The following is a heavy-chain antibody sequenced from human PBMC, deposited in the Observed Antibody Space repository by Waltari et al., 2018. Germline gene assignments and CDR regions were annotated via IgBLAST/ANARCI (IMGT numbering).Heavy chain of an antibody. J-gene: IGHJ4*02. CDR3: ARVGGGNYDDSGSASRFDY. V-gene: IGHV3-23*04. CDR2: ISTSGAST. D-gene: IGHD3-22*01. CDR1: GLPFRTYA. Sequence: EIQLVESGGGLIQPGGSLRLYCAASGLPFRTYAMSWVRKASGMGREWVSAISTSGASTYYAASVKGRFTISRDNSKNTLHLQMNSLRADDTAVYYCARVGGGNYDDSGSASRFDYWGQGTLVTVSS.